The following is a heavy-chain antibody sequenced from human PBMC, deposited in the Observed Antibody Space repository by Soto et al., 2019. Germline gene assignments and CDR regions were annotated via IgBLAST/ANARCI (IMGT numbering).Heavy chain of an antibody. V-gene: IGHV4-31*03. J-gene: IGHJ4*02. CDR1: GASIYNGGYF. CDR2: IHNSGSP. CDR3: ATEISSAGHY. Sequence: SETLSLTCSVSGASIYNGGYFWSWIRQSPGKGLEWIGHIHNSGSPYYNPSLKSRVTMSVDTSKNQFSLKLTSVTAVDTAIYYCATEISSAGHYWGQGTLVTVSS. D-gene: IGHD6-13*01.